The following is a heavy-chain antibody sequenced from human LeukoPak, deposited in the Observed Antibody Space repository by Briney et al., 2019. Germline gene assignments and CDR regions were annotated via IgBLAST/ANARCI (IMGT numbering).Heavy chain of an antibody. Sequence: PSETLSLTCTVSGGSISSGGYYWSWIRQHPGKGLEWIGYIYYSGSTYYNPSLKSRVTISVDTSKNQFSLKLSSVTAADTAVYYCARATPYDYVWGSYPNNWFDPWGQGTLVTVSS. CDR2: IYYSGST. CDR1: GGSISSGGYY. V-gene: IGHV4-31*03. D-gene: IGHD3-16*02. CDR3: ARATPYDYVWGSYPNNWFDP. J-gene: IGHJ5*02.